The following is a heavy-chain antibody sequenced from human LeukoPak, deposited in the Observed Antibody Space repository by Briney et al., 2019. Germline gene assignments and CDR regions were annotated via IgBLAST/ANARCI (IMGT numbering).Heavy chain of an antibody. CDR3: AKGRGYSNEGPGY. CDR1: GFTFRSYA. J-gene: IGHJ4*02. D-gene: IGHD4-11*01. V-gene: IGHV3-23*01. Sequence: GGSLRLSCVASGFTFRSYAMNWVRQAPRKGLEWVSAISGSGGSTYYADSVKGRFTISRDNSKNTLDLQMNSLRAEDTAVYYCAKGRGYSNEGPGYWGQGTLVTVSS. CDR2: ISGSGGST.